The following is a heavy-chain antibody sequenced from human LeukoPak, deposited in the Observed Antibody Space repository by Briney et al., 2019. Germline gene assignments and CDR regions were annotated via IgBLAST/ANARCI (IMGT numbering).Heavy chain of an antibody. CDR2: FDPEDGET. CDR3: ARETAGPFDY. D-gene: IGHD6-13*01. V-gene: IGHV1-24*01. Sequence: ASVKVSCKVSGYTLTELSMHWVRQAPGKGLEWMGGFDPEDGETIYAQKFQGRVTITRDTSASTAYMELSSLRSEDTAVYYCARETAGPFDYWGQGTLVTVSS. J-gene: IGHJ4*02. CDR1: GYTLTELS.